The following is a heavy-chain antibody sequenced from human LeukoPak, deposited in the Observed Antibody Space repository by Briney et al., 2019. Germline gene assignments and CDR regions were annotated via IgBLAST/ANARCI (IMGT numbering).Heavy chain of an antibody. D-gene: IGHD6-19*01. J-gene: IGHJ5*02. CDR1: GFTFSSYS. Sequence: PGGSLRLSCAASGFTFSSYSMNWVRQAPGKGLEWVSSISSSSSYIYYADSVKGRFTISRDNAKNSLYLQMNSLRAEDTAVYYCARGYSSGWYGPFDPWGQGTLVTVSS. V-gene: IGHV3-21*01. CDR2: ISSSSSYI. CDR3: ARGYSSGWYGPFDP.